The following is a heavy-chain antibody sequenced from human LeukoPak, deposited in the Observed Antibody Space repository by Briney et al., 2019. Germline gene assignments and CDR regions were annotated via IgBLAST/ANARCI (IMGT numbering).Heavy chain of an antibody. Sequence: XXVRQAPGXGLEWVSAISGSGGSTYYADSVKGRFTISRDNSKNTLYLQMNSLRAEDTAVYYCAKDHIVVVPEYFQHWGQGTLVTVSS. V-gene: IGHV3-23*01. D-gene: IGHD2-21*01. J-gene: IGHJ1*01. CDR3: AKDHIVVVPEYFQH. CDR2: ISGSGGST.